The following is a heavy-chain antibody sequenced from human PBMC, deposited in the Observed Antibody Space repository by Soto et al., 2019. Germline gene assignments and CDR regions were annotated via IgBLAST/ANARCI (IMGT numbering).Heavy chain of an antibody. Sequence: PGGSLRLSCAASGFTFDDYAMHWVRQAPGKGLEWVSGISWNSGSIGYADSVKGRFTISRDNAKNSLYLQMNSLRAEDTALYYCAKGSMAADWNWFDPWGQGTLVTVSS. J-gene: IGHJ5*02. V-gene: IGHV3-9*01. D-gene: IGHD6-13*01. CDR3: AKGSMAADWNWFDP. CDR1: GFTFDDYA. CDR2: ISWNSGSI.